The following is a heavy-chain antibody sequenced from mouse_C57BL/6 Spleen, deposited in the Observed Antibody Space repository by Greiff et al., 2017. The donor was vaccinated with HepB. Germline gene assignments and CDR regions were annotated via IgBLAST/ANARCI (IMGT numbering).Heavy chain of an antibody. CDR1: GYTFTDYY. CDR3: ARGGDVPYYFDY. CDR2: INPNNGGT. J-gene: IGHJ2*01. D-gene: IGHD3-3*01. Sequence: EVQLQQSGPELVKPGASVKISCKASGYTFTDYYMNWVKQSHGKSLEWIGDINPNNGGTSYHQKFKGKATLTVDKSSSTADMELRSLTSEDSAVYYWARGGDVPYYFDYWGQGTTLTVSS. V-gene: IGHV1-26*01.